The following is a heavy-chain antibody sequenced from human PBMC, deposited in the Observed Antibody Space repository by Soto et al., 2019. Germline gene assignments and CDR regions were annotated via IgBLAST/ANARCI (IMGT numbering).Heavy chain of an antibody. Sequence: GGSLRLSCAASGFTFSSYAMHWVRQAPGKGLEWVAVISYDGSNKYYADSVKGRFTISRDNSKNTLYLQMNSLRAEDTAVYYCARDRTMIVVVITYYFDYWAREPWSPSPQ. V-gene: IGHV3-30-3*01. D-gene: IGHD3-22*01. CDR3: ARDRTMIVVVITYYFDY. CDR1: GFTFSSYA. CDR2: ISYDGSNK. J-gene: IGHJ4*02.